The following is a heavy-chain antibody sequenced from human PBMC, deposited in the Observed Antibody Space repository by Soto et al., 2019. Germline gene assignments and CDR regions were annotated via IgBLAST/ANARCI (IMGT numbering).Heavy chain of an antibody. CDR2: FSAYSGNT. V-gene: IGHV1-18*01. Sequence: SVKVSCKASGDTFTNYGLRWVRPAPGEGLEGLGGFSAYSGNTNYAQKLQGRVTLTKDTSTSTAYMELRSLRSDDTAVYYCQLAYYYDSSGYYFDYWG. CDR3: QLAYYYDSSGYYFDY. J-gene: IGHJ4*01. CDR1: GDTFTNYG. D-gene: IGHD3-22*01.